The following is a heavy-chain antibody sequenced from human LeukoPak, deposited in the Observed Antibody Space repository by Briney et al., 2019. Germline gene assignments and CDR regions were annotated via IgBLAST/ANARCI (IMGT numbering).Heavy chain of an antibody. CDR3: ARGKSSITVFGVIIYYMDV. CDR2: INHSGST. J-gene: IGHJ6*03. D-gene: IGHD3-3*01. Sequence: PSETLSLTCAVYGGSFSGYYWSWIRQPPGKGLEWIGEINHSGSTNYNPSLKSRVTISVGTSKNQFSLKLSSVTAADTAVYYCARGKSSITVFGVIIYYMDVWGKGTTVTVSS. CDR1: GGSFSGYY. V-gene: IGHV4-34*01.